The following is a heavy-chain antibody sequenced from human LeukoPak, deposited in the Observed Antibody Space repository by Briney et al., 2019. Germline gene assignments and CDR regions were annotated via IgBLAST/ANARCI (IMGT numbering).Heavy chain of an antibody. CDR1: GFTISSYG. Sequence: PGGSLRLSCAASGFTISSYGMHWVRQAPGKGLEWVALIWYDGSNKYYADSVKGRFTISRDNSKNTLYLQMNSLRAEDTAVYYCARALFNYDSSGLSYWGQGTLVTVSS. CDR2: IWYDGSNK. CDR3: ARALFNYDSSGLSY. V-gene: IGHV3-33*01. D-gene: IGHD3-22*01. J-gene: IGHJ4*02.